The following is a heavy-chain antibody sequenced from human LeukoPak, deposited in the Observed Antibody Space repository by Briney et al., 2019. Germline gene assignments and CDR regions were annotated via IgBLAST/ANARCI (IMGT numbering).Heavy chain of an antibody. CDR2: INWNGGST. Sequence: GGSLRLSCAASGFTFSDYYMSWVRQAPGKGLEWVSGINWNGGSTGYADSVKGRFTISRDNAKNSLYLQMNSLRAEDTALYYCARIVASPYSSFGIWGQGTMVTVSS. V-gene: IGHV3-20*04. D-gene: IGHD5-12*01. CDR3: ARIVASPYSSFGI. J-gene: IGHJ3*02. CDR1: GFTFSDYY.